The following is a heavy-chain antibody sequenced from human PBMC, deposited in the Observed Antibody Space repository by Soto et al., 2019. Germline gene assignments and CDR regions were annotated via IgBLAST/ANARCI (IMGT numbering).Heavy chain of an antibody. V-gene: IGHV4-34*01. CDR1: GGSFSGYY. CDR2: INHSGST. Sequence: SETLSLTCAVYGGSFSGYYWSWIRQPPGKGLEWIGEINHSGSTNYNPSLKSRVTISVDTSKNQFSLKLSSVTAADTAVYYCARARFDVLLWFGELSYYFDYWGQGTLVT. D-gene: IGHD3-10*01. J-gene: IGHJ4*02. CDR3: ARARFDVLLWFGELSYYFDY.